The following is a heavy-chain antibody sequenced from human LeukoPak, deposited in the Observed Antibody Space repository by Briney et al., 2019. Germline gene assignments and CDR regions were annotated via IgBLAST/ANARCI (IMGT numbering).Heavy chain of an antibody. CDR3: TRAKGIAVAGQFYYGMDV. CDR1: GFSVSNNY. V-gene: IGHV3-66*01. CDR2: IYSGGST. J-gene: IGHJ6*02. Sequence: GGSLRLSCVASGFSVSNNYMICVRQVPGKGLECVSVIYSGGSTYYAEYVKGRCTISRDKSKNTIYLQMNRLRAEDTAVYYCTRAKGIAVAGQFYYGMDVWGQGTTVTVSS. D-gene: IGHD6-19*01.